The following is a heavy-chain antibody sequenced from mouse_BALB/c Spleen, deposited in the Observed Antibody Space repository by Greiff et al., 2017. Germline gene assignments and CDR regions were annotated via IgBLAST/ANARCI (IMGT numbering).Heavy chain of an antibody. D-gene: IGHD1-1*01. CDR3: NEDYYGSSYGYAMDY. CDR2: IDPENGDT. J-gene: IGHJ4*01. CDR1: GFNIKDYY. Sequence: EVKLQESGAELVRSGASVKLSCTASGFNIKDYYMHWVKQRPEQGLEWIGWIDPENGDTEYAPKFQGKATMTADTSSNTAYLQLSSLTSEDTAVYYCNEDYYGSSYGYAMDYWGQGTSVTVSS. V-gene: IGHV14-4*02.